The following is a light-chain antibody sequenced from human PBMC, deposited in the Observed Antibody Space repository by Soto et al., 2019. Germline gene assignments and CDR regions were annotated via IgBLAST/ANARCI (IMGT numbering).Light chain of an antibody. CDR2: DVS. J-gene: IGKJ4*01. Sequence: DVQMTQSPSTLSASVGDRVTITCRASQSINNLLAWYQQKPGKAPKFLIYDVSTLESGVPSRFSGSVSGTDFTLTISSLQPEDSASYYCQQYYNSVLTFGGGTKVDIK. CDR3: QQYYNSVLT. CDR1: QSINNL. V-gene: IGKV1-5*01.